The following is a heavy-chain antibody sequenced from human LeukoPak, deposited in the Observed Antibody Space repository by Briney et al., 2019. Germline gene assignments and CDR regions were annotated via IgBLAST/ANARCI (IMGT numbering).Heavy chain of an antibody. CDR1: GGSISSSSYY. D-gene: IGHD6-13*01. Sequence: PSETLSPTCTVPGGSISSSSYYWGWIRQPPGKGLEWIGNIYYSGSTYYNVSLKSRVTISVDTSKNQFSLELTSLTAADTAVYYCARHRSSWPHWYFDLWGRGTLVTVSS. CDR2: IYYSGST. J-gene: IGHJ2*01. V-gene: IGHV4-39*07. CDR3: ARHRSSWPHWYFDL.